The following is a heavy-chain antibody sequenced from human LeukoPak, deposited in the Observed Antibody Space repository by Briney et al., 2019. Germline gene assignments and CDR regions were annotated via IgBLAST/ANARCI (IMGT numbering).Heavy chain of an antibody. CDR3: ARVGTIFGVALDARCYYYYYMDV. Sequence: ASVKVSCKAFGYTFTSYAMNWVRQAPGQGLEWVGWINTNTGNPTYAQGFTGRFVFSLDTSVSTASLQISSLKAEDTAVYYCARVGTIFGVALDARCYYYYYMDVWGKGTTVTVSS. V-gene: IGHV7-4-1*02. D-gene: IGHD3-3*01. CDR2: INTNTGNP. J-gene: IGHJ6*03. CDR1: GYTFTSYA.